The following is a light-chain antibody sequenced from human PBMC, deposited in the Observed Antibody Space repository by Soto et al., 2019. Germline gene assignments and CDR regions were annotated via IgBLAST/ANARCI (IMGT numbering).Light chain of an antibody. CDR2: EDD. CDR1: SSDVGTYNF. Sequence: QPVLTQPASVSGSPGQSITISCTGTSSDVGTYNFVSWYQQRPGKAPTLMIFEDDQRPSGVSFRFSGSKSGNTASLTISGLQAEDEADYYCCSYAGSSTYVFGTGTKVTVL. CDR3: CSYAGSSTYV. V-gene: IGLV2-23*01. J-gene: IGLJ1*01.